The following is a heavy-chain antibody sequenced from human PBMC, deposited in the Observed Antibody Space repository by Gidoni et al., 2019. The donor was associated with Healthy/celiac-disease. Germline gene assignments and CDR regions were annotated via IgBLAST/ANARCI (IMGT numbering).Heavy chain of an antibody. CDR3: ARGGIAAAGRNDAFDI. Sequence: QVQLQESGPGLVKPSQTLSLTCTVSGGSISSGDYYWSWIRQPPGKGLEWIGYIYYRGSTYYNPSLKSRVTISVDTSKNQFSLKLSSVTAADTAVYYCARGGIAAAGRNDAFDIWGQGTMVTVSS. CDR2: IYYRGST. D-gene: IGHD6-13*01. CDR1: GGSISSGDYY. V-gene: IGHV4-30-4*01. J-gene: IGHJ3*02.